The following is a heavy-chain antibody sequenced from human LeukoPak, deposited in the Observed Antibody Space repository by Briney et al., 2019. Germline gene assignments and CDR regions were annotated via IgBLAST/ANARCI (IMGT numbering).Heavy chain of an antibody. CDR1: GGSISSGGYS. Sequence: SQTLSLTCAVSGGSISSGGYSWSWIRQPPGKGLEWIGYTYHSGSTYYNPSLKSRVTISVDRSKNQFSLKLSSVTAADTAVYYCARDSTMVRGVIYGMDVWGQGTTVTVSS. CDR2: TYHSGST. J-gene: IGHJ6*02. D-gene: IGHD3-10*01. CDR3: ARDSTMVRGVIYGMDV. V-gene: IGHV4-30-2*01.